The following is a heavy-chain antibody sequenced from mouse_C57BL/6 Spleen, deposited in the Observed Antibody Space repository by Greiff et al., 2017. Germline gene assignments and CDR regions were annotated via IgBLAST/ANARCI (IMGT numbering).Heavy chain of an antibody. V-gene: IGHV5-17*01. Sequence: EVKLMESGGGLVKPGGSLKLSCAASGFTFSDYGMHWVRQAPGQGLEWVAYISSGSSTIYYADTVKGRFPITRANAKNTLFLQMTRQTSEDTAMYYCARAGDYGSYWYIDVWGTGTTVTVSS. CDR2: ISSGSSTI. CDR3: ARAGDYGSYWYIDV. J-gene: IGHJ1*03. CDR1: GFTFSDYG. D-gene: IGHD1-1*01.